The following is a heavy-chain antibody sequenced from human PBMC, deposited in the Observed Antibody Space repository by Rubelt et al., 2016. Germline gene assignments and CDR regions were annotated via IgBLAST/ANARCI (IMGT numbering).Heavy chain of an antibody. V-gene: IGHV1-46*01. D-gene: IGHD4-23*01. J-gene: IGHJ4*02. CDR2: INPNAGNT. Sequence: QVQLVQSGAEVKKPGASVKVSCKASGYTFTGYHIHWVRQAPGQGPEWMGMINPNAGNTNYAQKFQGRVTMTRDTSTSTVYMELSSLTSEDTAVYYCARDGGKKYSDYWGRGTLVTVSS. CDR1: GYTFTGYH. CDR3: ARDGGKKYSDY.